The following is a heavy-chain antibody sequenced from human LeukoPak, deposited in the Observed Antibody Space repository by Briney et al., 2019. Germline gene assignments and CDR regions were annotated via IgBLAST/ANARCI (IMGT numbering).Heavy chain of an antibody. CDR2: FDPEDGET. CDR3: ATRQQLVTEYFQH. D-gene: IGHD6-13*01. CDR1: GYTLTELS. Sequence: ASVKVSCKVSGYTLTELSMHWVRQAPGKGLEWMGGFDPEDGETIYAQRFQGRVTMTEDTSTDTAYMELSSLRSEDTAVYYCATRQQLVTEYFQHWGQGTLVTVSS. V-gene: IGHV1-24*01. J-gene: IGHJ1*01.